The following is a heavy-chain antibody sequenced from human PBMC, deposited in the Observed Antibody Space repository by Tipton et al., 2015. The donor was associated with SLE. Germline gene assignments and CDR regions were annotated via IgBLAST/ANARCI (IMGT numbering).Heavy chain of an antibody. J-gene: IGHJ4*02. CDR2: IYYTGTT. Sequence: LRLSCTVSGGSISSSSYYWGWIRQPPGKGLEWIGSIYYTGTTYYNPSLKSRLSISVDKSNNQFSLKMTSVTAADTAVYYCARFDGSVPVFEFWGQGTLVTVSS. CDR1: GGSISSSSYY. CDR3: ARFDGSVPVFEF. V-gene: IGHV4-39*07. D-gene: IGHD5-24*01.